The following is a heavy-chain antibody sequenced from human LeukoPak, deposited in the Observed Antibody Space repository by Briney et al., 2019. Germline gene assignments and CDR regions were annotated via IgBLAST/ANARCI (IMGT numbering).Heavy chain of an antibody. CDR3: ADSDYDDSSGYYEFDY. V-gene: IGHV1-69*13. J-gene: IGHJ4*02. CDR1: GGTFSSYA. Sequence: ASVKVSCKASGGTFSSYAISWVRQAPGQGLEWMGGIIPIFGTANYAQKFQGRVTITADESTSTAYMELSSLRSEDTAVYYCADSDYDDSSGYYEFDYWGQGTLVTVSS. D-gene: IGHD3-22*01. CDR2: IIPIFGTA.